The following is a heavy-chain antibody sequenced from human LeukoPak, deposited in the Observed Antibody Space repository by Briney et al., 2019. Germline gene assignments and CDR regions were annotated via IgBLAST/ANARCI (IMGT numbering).Heavy chain of an antibody. CDR3: ARDHGAPAAPDY. Sequence: GASVKVSCKASGYTFTGYYMHWVRQAPGQGLEWMGWINPNSGGTNYAQKFQGRVTMTTDTSITTAYMELSSLRSDDTAVYYCARDHGAPAAPDYWGLGTLVTVSS. CDR1: GYTFTGYY. V-gene: IGHV1-2*02. J-gene: IGHJ4*02. D-gene: IGHD4-17*01. CDR2: INPNSGGT.